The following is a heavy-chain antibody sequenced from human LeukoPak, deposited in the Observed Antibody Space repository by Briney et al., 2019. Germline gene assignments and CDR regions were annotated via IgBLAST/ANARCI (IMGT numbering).Heavy chain of an antibody. CDR3: TRVGYIDEGIDY. D-gene: IGHD5-24*01. V-gene: IGHV3-30*03. J-gene: IGHJ4*02. Sequence: GGSLRLSCAASGFSFSNYGMHWVRQAPGMGLEWVAVISFDGSNKYYADSVKGRFTISRDNAKNSLYLQMNSLRAEDTAIYYCTRVGYIDEGIDYWGQGTLVTVSS. CDR2: ISFDGSNK. CDR1: GFSFSNYG.